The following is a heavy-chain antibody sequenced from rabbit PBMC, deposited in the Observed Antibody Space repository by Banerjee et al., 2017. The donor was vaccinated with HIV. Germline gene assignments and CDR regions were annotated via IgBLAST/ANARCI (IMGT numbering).Heavy chain of an antibody. J-gene: IGHJ4*01. D-gene: IGHD7-1*01. CDR1: GIDFSSSDW. Sequence: QQQLEESGGGLVKPGASLTLTCTASGIDFSSSDWICWVRQAPGKGLEWIACIYAGSEGYTYYASWAKGRFTIAKTSSTTVTLQMTSLTAADTATYFCARDTDSTDVGFPTFNLRGPGTLVTVS. CDR2: IYAGSEGYT. V-gene: IGHV1S45*01. CDR3: ARDTDSTDVGFPTFNL.